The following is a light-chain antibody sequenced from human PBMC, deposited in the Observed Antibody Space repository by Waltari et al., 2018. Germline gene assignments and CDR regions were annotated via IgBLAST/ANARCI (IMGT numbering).Light chain of an antibody. V-gene: IGKV3-11*01. J-gene: IGKJ1*01. CDR3: QQRSNWPRT. CDR1: QSVSSY. Sequence: DIVLTQSPATLSLSPGERATLSCRASQSVSSYLAWYQQKPGQAPRLLIYDASNRATVIPARFSGSGSGTYFTLTISSLEPEYFAVYYCQQRSNWPRTFGQGTKVEIK. CDR2: DAS.